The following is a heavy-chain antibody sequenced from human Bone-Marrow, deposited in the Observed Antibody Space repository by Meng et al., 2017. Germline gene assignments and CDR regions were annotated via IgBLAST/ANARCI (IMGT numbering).Heavy chain of an antibody. Sequence: ASVKVSCKASGYTFTGYYMHWVRQAPGQGLERMGWINTNTGNPTYAQGFTGRFVFSLDTSVSTAYLQISSLKAEDTAVYYCARYPSGPVPSSGWHHYYYYGMDVWGQGTTVTVS. J-gene: IGHJ6*02. CDR1: GYTFTGYY. D-gene: IGHD6-19*01. V-gene: IGHV7-4-1*02. CDR3: ARYPSGPVPSSGWHHYYYYGMDV. CDR2: INTNTGNP.